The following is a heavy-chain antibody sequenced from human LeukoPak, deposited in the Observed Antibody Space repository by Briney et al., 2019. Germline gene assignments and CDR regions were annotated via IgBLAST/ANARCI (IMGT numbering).Heavy chain of an antibody. Sequence: GGSLRLSCAASGFTFSSYEMNWVRQAPGKGLEWVSYISSSSSTIYYADSVKGRFTISRDNAKNSLYLQMNSLRAEDTAVYYCARDSGGSQYHAFDYWGQGTLVTVSS. J-gene: IGHJ4*02. CDR3: ARDSGGSQYHAFDY. CDR1: GFTFSSYE. V-gene: IGHV3-48*03. CDR2: ISSSSSTI. D-gene: IGHD2-15*01.